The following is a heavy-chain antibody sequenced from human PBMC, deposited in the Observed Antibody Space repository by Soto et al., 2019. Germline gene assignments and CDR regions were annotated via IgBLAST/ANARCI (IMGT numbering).Heavy chain of an antibody. D-gene: IGHD6-13*01. V-gene: IGHV4-34*01. Sequence: SETLSLTCAVYGGSFSGYYWSWIRQPPGKGLEWIGEINHSGSTNYNPSLKSRVTISVDTSKNQFSLKLSSVTAADTAVYYCASMAAADYWGQGTLVTVSS. J-gene: IGHJ4*02. CDR1: GGSFSGYY. CDR3: ASMAAADY. CDR2: INHSGST.